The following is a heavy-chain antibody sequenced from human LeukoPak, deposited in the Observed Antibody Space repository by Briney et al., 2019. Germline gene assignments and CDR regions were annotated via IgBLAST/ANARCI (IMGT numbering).Heavy chain of an antibody. J-gene: IGHJ4*02. Sequence: GGSLRLSCAASGFTFSSYGMHWVRQAPGKGLEWVAFIRYDGSNKYYADSVKGRFTISRDNSKNTLYLQMNSLRAEDTAVYYCAKDEELYYYGSFDYWGQGTLVTVSS. CDR2: IRYDGSNK. V-gene: IGHV3-30*02. CDR3: AKDEELYYYGSFDY. CDR1: GFTFSSYG. D-gene: IGHD3-10*01.